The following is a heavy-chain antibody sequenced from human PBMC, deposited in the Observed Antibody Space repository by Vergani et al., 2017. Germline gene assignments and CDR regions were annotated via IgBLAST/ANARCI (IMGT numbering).Heavy chain of an antibody. J-gene: IGHJ3*02. CDR3: ARDVAAAGNAFDI. Sequence: EVQLVESGGGLVQPGGSLRLSCAASGFTFSSYEMNWVRQAPGKGLEWVSYISSSGSTIYYADSVKVRFTISRDNAKNSLYLQMNSLRAEDTAVYYCARDVAAAGNAFDIWGQGTMVTVSS. V-gene: IGHV3-48*03. D-gene: IGHD6-13*01. CDR1: GFTFSSYE. CDR2: ISSSGSTI.